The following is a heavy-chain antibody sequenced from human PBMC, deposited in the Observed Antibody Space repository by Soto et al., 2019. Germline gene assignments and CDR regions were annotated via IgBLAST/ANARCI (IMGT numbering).Heavy chain of an antibody. CDR3: AKVRYEYLWGSYRSTGNFDS. Sequence: EVRLVESGGGLIQPGKSLRLSCVASGFSVSANYMTWVRQAPGKGLEWVSVIHGGGNTYYADSVEGRFTISRDASKNIVHLQMESLRADDTAVYYCAKVRYEYLWGSYRSTGNFDSWGQGALVTVSS. CDR1: GFSVSANY. D-gene: IGHD3-16*02. J-gene: IGHJ4*02. CDR2: IHGGGNT. V-gene: IGHV3-53*01.